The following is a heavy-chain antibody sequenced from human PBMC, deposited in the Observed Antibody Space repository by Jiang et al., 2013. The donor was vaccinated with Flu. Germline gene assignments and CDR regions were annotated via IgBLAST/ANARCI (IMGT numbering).Heavy chain of an antibody. CDR3: ARHAHGFWSGYPEDKNWFDP. V-gene: IGHV5-51*01. Sequence: GAEVKKPGESLKISCKGSGYSFTSYWIGWVRQMPGKGLEWMGIIYPGDSDTRYSPSFQGQVTISADKSISTAYLQWSSLKASDTAMYYCARHAHGFWSGYPEDKNWFDPWGQGTLVTVSS. D-gene: IGHD3-3*01. CDR1: GYSFTSYW. J-gene: IGHJ5*02. CDR2: IYPGDSDT.